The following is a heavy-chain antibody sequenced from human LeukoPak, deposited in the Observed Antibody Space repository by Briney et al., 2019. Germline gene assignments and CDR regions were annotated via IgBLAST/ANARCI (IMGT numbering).Heavy chain of an antibody. CDR1: GFTFSDYY. V-gene: IGHV3-11*01. CDR2: ISSSGSTI. J-gene: IGHJ6*03. Sequence: GGSLRLSCAASGFTFSDYYMSWIRQAPGKGLEWVSYISSSGSTIYYADSVKGRFTISRDNAKNSLYLQMNSLRAEDTAVYYCAREFVSWYYHDYYYMDVWGKGTTVTVSS. CDR3: AREFVSWYYHDYYYMDV. D-gene: IGHD6-13*01.